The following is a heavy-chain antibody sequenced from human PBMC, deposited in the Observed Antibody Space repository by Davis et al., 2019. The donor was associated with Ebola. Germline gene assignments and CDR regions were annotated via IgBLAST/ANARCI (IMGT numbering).Heavy chain of an antibody. CDR2: IYYSGST. V-gene: IGHV4-59*01. J-gene: IGHJ5*02. CDR3: ARVKGYCSGGSCYSGWFDP. Sequence: MPSETLSLTCTVPGGSISSYYWSWIRQPSGKGLEWIGYIYYSGSTNYNPSLKSRVTISVDTSKNQFSLKLSSVTAADTAVYYCARVKGYCSGGSCYSGWFDPWGQGTLVTVSS. CDR1: GGSISSYY. D-gene: IGHD2-15*01.